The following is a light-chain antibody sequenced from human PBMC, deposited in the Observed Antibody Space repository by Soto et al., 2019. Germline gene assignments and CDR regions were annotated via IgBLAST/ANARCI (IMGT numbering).Light chain of an antibody. J-gene: IGKJ5*01. CDR1: QNVYTN. CDR2: GAS. CDR3: QQRSNWPPIT. V-gene: IGKV3-11*01. Sequence: EMVLTQSPATLSVSPGERATLSCRASQNVYTNLAWYQQKPGQAPRLLISGASTRATGIPARFSGSGSGTDFTLTISSLEPEDFAVYYCQQRSNWPPITFGQGTRLEIK.